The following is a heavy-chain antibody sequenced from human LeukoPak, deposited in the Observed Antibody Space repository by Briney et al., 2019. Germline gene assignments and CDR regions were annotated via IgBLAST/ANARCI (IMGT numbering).Heavy chain of an antibody. Sequence: ASVKVSCKASGYTFTGYYIHWVRQAPGQGLEWMGWFSPKSGGTNYAQKFQGRITMTSDTSSATAYMELSGLRFDDTAVYYCARDLGSSGWFLDYWGQGTLVTVSS. J-gene: IGHJ4*02. D-gene: IGHD6-19*01. CDR3: ARDLGSSGWFLDY. V-gene: IGHV1-2*02. CDR1: GYTFTGYY. CDR2: FSPKSGGT.